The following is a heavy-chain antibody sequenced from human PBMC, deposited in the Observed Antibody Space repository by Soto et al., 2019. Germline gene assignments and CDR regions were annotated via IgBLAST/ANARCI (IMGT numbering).Heavy chain of an antibody. CDR3: SPLSPRDTATALDVY. CDR1: GFTFSSYA. J-gene: IGHJ4*02. Sequence: QVQLVESGGGVVQPGRSLRLSCAASGFTFSSYAMHWVRQAPGKGLEWVAVISYDGSNKYYADSVKGRFTISRDNSKNRLYLQMNSLRAEDTAVYYCSPLSPRDTATALDVYWGQGTLVTVSS. CDR2: ISYDGSNK. D-gene: IGHD5-18*01. V-gene: IGHV3-30-3*01.